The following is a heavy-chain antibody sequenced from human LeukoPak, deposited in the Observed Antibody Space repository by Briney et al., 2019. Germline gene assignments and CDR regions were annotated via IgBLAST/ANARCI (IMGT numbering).Heavy chain of an antibody. CDR2: ISYDGSNK. CDR1: GFTFSGYA. Sequence: RPGGSLRLSCAASGFTFSGYAMHWVRQAPGKGLEWVAVISYDGSNKYYADSVKGRFTISRDNSKNTLYLQMNSLRAEDTAVYYCAGMGTSVVVSYGGMDVWGQGTTVTVSS. D-gene: IGHD2-15*01. CDR3: AGMGTSVVVSYGGMDV. J-gene: IGHJ6*02. V-gene: IGHV3-30-3*01.